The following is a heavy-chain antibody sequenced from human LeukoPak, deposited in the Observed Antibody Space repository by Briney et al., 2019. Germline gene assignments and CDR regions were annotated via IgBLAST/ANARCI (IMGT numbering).Heavy chain of an antibody. V-gene: IGHV3-23*01. CDR1: GFTLSSYA. D-gene: IGHD5-24*01. CDR3: AKDLPGEMASQFDH. Sequence: GGSLRLSCAASGFTLSSYAMSWVRQAPGKGLEWVSLISASGGHTFYADSVKGRFTISRDNSKNTLFLQMDILRAEDLAIYFCAKDLPGEMASQFDHWGQGTLVTVSS. J-gene: IGHJ4*02. CDR2: ISASGGHT.